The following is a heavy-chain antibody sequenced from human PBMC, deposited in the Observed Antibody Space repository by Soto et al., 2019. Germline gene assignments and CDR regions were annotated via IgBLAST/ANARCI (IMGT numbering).Heavy chain of an antibody. J-gene: IGHJ6*02. CDR2: ISYDGSNK. CDR1: GFSFSDCG. V-gene: IGHV3-30*03. D-gene: IGHD1-1*01. Sequence: CLRLSCAASGFSFSDCGMQWVRQAPGKGLEWVAVISYDGSNKYYADSGQGRFNISRENSKKTLYLQMNTPRAEDTGLYYCATHNADNDESGPPPPGYYYGMDVWGQGSTFTVSS. CDR3: ATHNADNDESGPPPPGYYYGMDV.